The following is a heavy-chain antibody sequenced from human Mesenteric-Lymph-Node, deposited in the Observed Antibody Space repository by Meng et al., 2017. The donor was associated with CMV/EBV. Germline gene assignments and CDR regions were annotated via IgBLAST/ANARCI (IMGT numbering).Heavy chain of an antibody. CDR1: GGSVSSDSSY. Sequence: SETLSLTCTVSGGSVSSDSSYWSWIRQPPGKGLEWIGHIYYSGSTYYNPPLKSRVTISIDASKNQFSLKLSSVMAADTAVYYCARMYSSSPRGGFDPWGQGTLVTVSS. D-gene: IGHD6-6*01. J-gene: IGHJ5*02. CDR3: ARMYSSSPRGGFDP. V-gene: IGHV4-61*01. CDR2: IYYSGST.